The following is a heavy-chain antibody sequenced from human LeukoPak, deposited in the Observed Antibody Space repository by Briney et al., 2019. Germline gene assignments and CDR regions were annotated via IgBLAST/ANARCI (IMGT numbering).Heavy chain of an antibody. CDR3: ASRFLEWPLDV. Sequence: SETLSLTCAVSGGSIRNYHWSWIRQSPEKGLEWIAFMSTSGSFDYNPSLESRVTMAGDTSKNHFTLKMTSVTAADTAVYYCASRFLEWPLDVWGKGTTVTVSS. D-gene: IGHD3-3*01. CDR1: GGSIRNYH. CDR2: MSTSGSF. J-gene: IGHJ6*04. V-gene: IGHV4-4*08.